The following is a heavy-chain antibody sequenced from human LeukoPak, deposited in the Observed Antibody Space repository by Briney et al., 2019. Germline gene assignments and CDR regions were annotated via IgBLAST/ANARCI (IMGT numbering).Heavy chain of an antibody. CDR3: ALLAAAGNSFDY. V-gene: IGHV3-9*01. CDR2: ISWNSGSI. CDR1: GFTFDDYA. D-gene: IGHD6-13*01. J-gene: IGHJ4*02. Sequence: PGGSLRLSCAASGFTFDDYAMHWVRQAPGKGLEWVSGISWNSGSIGYADSVKGRFTISRDNAKNSLYLQMNSLRAEDTALYYCALLAAAGNSFDYWGQGTLVTVSS.